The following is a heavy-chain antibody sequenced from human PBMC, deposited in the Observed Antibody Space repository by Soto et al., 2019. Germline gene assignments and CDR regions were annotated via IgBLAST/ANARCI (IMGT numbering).Heavy chain of an antibody. Sequence: SQTLSLTCAISGDSVSSNSAAWNWIRQSPSRGLEWLGRTYYRSKWYNDYAVSVKSRITINPDTSKNQSSLRLTSVTAADTAVYYCALRRVMGVARKRNYYYAMAVWGQGTTVTVSS. J-gene: IGHJ6*02. CDR2: TYYRSKWYN. V-gene: IGHV6-1*01. CDR1: GDSVSSNSAA. CDR3: ALRRVMGVARKRNYYYAMAV. D-gene: IGHD3-10*01.